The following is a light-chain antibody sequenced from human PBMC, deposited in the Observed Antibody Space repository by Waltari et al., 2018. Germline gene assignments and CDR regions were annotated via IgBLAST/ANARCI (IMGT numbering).Light chain of an antibody. J-gene: IGKJ1*01. V-gene: IGKV4-1*01. CDR3: QQYYSTPRT. CDR2: WAS. Sequence: DIVMTQSPDYLDVSLGERATIRCRSSQSLLYVSNNKNYLAWYQQKPVQPPKLLISWASTRESGVPDRFSGSGSGTDFTLTISRLQAADVAVYYCQQYYSTPRTFGQGTRVEIK. CDR1: QSLLYVSNNKNY.